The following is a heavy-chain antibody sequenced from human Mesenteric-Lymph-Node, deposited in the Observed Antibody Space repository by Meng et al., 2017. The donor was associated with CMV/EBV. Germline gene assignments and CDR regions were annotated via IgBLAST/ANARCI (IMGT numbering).Heavy chain of an antibody. CDR3: AKGYYYDSSGYYYVPRYGMDV. CDR2: ISWNSGSI. J-gene: IGHJ6*02. Sequence: SLKISCAASGFTFDDYAMHWVRQAPGKGLEWVSGISWNSGSIGYVDSVKGRFTISRDNAKNSLYLQMNSLRAEDTALYYCAKGYYYDSSGYYYVPRYGMDVWGQGTTVTVSS. CDR1: GFTFDDYA. D-gene: IGHD3-22*01. V-gene: IGHV3-9*01.